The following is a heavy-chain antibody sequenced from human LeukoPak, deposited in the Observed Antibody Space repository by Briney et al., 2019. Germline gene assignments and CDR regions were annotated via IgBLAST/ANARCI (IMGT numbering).Heavy chain of an antibody. J-gene: IGHJ4*02. Sequence: RTSETLSLTCTVSGGSISSYYWSWIRQPPGKGLEWIGYIYYSGSTNYNPSLKSRVTISVDTSKNQFSLKLSSVTAAGTAVYYCARADTAMVTGLNYWGQGTLVTVSS. CDR3: ARADTAMVTGLNY. V-gene: IGHV4-59*01. CDR1: GGSISSYY. CDR2: IYYSGST. D-gene: IGHD5-18*01.